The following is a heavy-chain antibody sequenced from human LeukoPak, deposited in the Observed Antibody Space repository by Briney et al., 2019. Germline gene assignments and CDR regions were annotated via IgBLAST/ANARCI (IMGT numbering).Heavy chain of an antibody. CDR3: ARDRRATRVNWFDP. Sequence: SETLSLTCTVSGGSISGSSYYWGWIRQPPGKGLEWIGSIYYSGSTYYNPSLKSRVTISVDTSKNQFSLKLNSVTATDTAVYYCARDRRATRVNWFDPWGQGTLVTVSS. CDR2: IYYSGST. CDR1: GGSISGSSYY. D-gene: IGHD1-26*01. J-gene: IGHJ5*02. V-gene: IGHV4-39*02.